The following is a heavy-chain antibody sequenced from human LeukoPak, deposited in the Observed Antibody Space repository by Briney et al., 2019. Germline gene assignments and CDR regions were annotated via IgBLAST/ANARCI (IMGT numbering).Heavy chain of an antibody. V-gene: IGHV3-21*01. CDR1: GFTFSSYS. J-gene: IGHJ3*02. CDR3: ARDKGRFFFDAFDI. CDR2: ISSSSSYI. Sequence: GGSLRLSCAASGFTFSSYSMNWVRQAPGKGLEWVSSISSSSSYIYYADSVKGRFTISRDNAKNSLYLQMNSLRAEDTAVYYCARDKGRFFFDAFDIWGQGTMVTVSS. D-gene: IGHD2/OR15-2a*01.